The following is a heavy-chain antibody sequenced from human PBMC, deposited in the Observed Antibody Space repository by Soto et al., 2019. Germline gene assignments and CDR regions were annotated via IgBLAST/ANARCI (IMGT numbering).Heavy chain of an antibody. J-gene: IGHJ4*02. D-gene: IGHD3-10*01. CDR2: ISAYNGNT. CDR1: GYTFTSYG. CDR3: AREESITMVRGVISY. V-gene: IGHV1-18*01. Sequence: ASVKVSCKASGYTFTSYGISWVRQAPGQGLEWMGWISAYNGNTNYAQKLQGRVTMTTDTSTGTAYMELRSLGSDDTAVYYCAREESITMVRGVISYWGQGTLVTVSS.